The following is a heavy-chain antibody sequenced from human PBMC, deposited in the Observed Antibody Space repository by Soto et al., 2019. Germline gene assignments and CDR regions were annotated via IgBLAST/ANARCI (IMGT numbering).Heavy chain of an antibody. CDR1: GFTFSSYG. Sequence: GGSLRLSCAASGFTFSSYGMHWVRQAPGKGLEWVAVIWYDGSNKYYADSVKGRFTISRDNSKNTLYLQMNSLRAEDTAVYYCARAVVTYHGSRPSHFPNYYMDIWGKGTTVTVSS. D-gene: IGHD3-10*01. V-gene: IGHV3-33*01. CDR3: ARAVVTYHGSRPSHFPNYYMDI. CDR2: IWYDGSNK. J-gene: IGHJ6*03.